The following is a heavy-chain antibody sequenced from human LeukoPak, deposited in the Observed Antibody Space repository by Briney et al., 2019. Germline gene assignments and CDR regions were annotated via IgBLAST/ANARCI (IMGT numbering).Heavy chain of an antibody. J-gene: IGHJ3*01. CDR3: ATESYSNSWYYAYDL. V-gene: IGHV1-24*01. CDR2: FSPEHAET. Sequence: GASVKVSCKVSGYTLPELPIHWVRQAPGKGLEWMGGFSPEHAETIYAQKFQDRVTMTEDPTTDTAYMEVGSLRSEDTAVYYCATESYSNSWYYAYDLWGQGTMVTVSS. CDR1: GYTLPELP. D-gene: IGHD6-13*01.